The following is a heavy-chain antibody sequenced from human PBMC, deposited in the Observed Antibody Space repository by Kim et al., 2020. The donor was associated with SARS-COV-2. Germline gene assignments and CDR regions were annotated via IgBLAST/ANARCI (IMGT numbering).Heavy chain of an antibody. V-gene: IGHV4-31*03. D-gene: IGHD3-10*01. Sequence: SETLSLTCTVSGGSISSGGYYWSWIRQHPGKGLEWIGYIYYSGSTDYNPSLKSRVTISVDTSKNQFSLKLSSVTAADTAVYYCARTPAAYYFGSGSYSEGGAFDIWGQGTMVTVSS. CDR1: GGSISSGGYY. CDR2: IYYSGST. J-gene: IGHJ3*02. CDR3: ARTPAAYYFGSGSYSEGGAFDI.